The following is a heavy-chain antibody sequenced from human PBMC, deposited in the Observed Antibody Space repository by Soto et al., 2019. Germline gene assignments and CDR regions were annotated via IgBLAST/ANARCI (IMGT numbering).Heavy chain of an antibody. CDR2: ISYDGSNK. J-gene: IGHJ4*02. V-gene: IGHV3-30*18. Sequence: QVQLVESGGGVVQPGRSLRLSCAASGFTFSSYGMHWVRQAPGKGLEWVAVISYDGSNKYYADSVKGRFTISRDNSKNPLYLQINSLRAEGTAVYYCAKEVATAPDYWGQGTLVTVSS. CDR1: GFTFSSYG. D-gene: IGHD5-12*01. CDR3: AKEVATAPDY.